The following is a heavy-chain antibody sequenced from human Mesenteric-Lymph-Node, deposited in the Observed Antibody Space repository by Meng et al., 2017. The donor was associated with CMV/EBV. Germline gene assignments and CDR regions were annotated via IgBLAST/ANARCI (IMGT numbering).Heavy chain of an antibody. CDR3: AKLGEIGTTTYYYYGMDV. CDR1: GFTFSSYW. V-gene: IGHV3-7*01. D-gene: IGHD1-7*01. Sequence: GGSLRLSCAASGFTFSSYWMSWVRQAPGKGLEWVANIKQDGSEKYYVDSVKGRFSISRDNAKNSLYLQMNSLRAEDTAVYYCAKLGEIGTTTYYYYGMDVWGQGTTVTVSS. J-gene: IGHJ6*02. CDR2: IKQDGSEK.